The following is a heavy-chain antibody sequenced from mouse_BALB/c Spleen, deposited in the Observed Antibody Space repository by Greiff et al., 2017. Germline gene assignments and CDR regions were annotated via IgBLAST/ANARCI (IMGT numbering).Heavy chain of an antibody. CDR2: ISYDGSN. V-gene: IGHV3-6*02. Sequence: EVQLQESGPGLVKPSQSLSLTCSVTGYSITSGYYWNWIRQFPGNKLEWMGYISYDGSNNYNPSLKNRISITRDTSKNQFFLKLNSVTTEDTATYYCAREDRQMDYWGQGTSVTVSS. D-gene: IGHD6-1*01. CDR3: AREDRQMDY. CDR1: GYSITSGYY. J-gene: IGHJ4*01.